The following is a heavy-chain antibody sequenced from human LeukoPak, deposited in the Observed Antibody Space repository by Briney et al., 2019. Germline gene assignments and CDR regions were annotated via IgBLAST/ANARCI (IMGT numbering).Heavy chain of an antibody. V-gene: IGHV3-30*03. J-gene: IGHJ6*04. CDR2: ISYDGSNK. CDR3: ATSYGSGNYYYYYYYGMDV. D-gene: IGHD3-10*01. Sequence: GGSLRLSCAASGFTFSSYGMHWVRQAPGKGLEWVAVISYDGSNKYYADSVKGRFTIPRDNSKNTLYLQMNSLRAEDTAVYYCATSYGSGNYYYYYYYGMDVWGKGTTVTVSS. CDR1: GFTFSSYG.